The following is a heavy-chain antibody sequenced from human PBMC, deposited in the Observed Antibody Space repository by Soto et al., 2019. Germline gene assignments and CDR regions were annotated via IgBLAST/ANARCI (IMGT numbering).Heavy chain of an antibody. CDR2: ISYDGSNK. CDR3: ATPGVAGTTKALFDY. D-gene: IGHD1-7*01. CDR1: GFTFSSYG. Sequence: WGSLRLSCAASGFTFSSYGMHWVRQAPGKGLEWVAVISYDGSNKYYADSVKGRFTISRDNSKNTLYLQMNSLRAEDTAVYYCATPGVAGTTKALFDYWGQGTLVTVSS. V-gene: IGHV3-30*03. J-gene: IGHJ4*02.